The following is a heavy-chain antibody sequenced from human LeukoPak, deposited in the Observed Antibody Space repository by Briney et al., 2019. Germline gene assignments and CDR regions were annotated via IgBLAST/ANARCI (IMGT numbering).Heavy chain of an antibody. J-gene: IGHJ2*01. Sequence: PGGSLRLSCTASGFKFDDYAMHWVRQAPGKGLEWVSGINWNGGFIGYADSVKGRFTISRDNAKNSLYLQMNSLRAEDTALYYCAKDIAVAGMTFWYFDLWGRGTLVTVSS. CDR2: INWNGGFI. D-gene: IGHD6-19*01. CDR1: GFKFDDYA. CDR3: AKDIAVAGMTFWYFDL. V-gene: IGHV3-9*01.